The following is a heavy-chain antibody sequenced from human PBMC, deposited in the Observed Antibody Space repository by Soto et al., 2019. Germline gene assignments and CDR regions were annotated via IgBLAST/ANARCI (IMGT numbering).Heavy chain of an antibody. J-gene: IGHJ4*02. Sequence: PSETLSLTCAVYGGSFSGYYWSWIRQPPGKGLEWIGEINHSGSTNYNPSLKSRVTTSVDTSKNQFSLKLSSVTAADTAVYYCARRVGDYIWGSYRRPDFDYWGQGTLVTVSS. D-gene: IGHD3-16*02. CDR1: GGSFSGYY. CDR3: ARRVGDYIWGSYRRPDFDY. V-gene: IGHV4-34*01. CDR2: INHSGST.